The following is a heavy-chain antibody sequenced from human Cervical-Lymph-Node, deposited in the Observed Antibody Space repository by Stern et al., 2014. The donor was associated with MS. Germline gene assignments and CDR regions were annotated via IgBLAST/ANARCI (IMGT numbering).Heavy chain of an antibody. D-gene: IGHD3-3*01. CDR3: ARGSGTAYDLRGDY. V-gene: IGHV1-2*02. J-gene: IGHJ4*01. Sequence: QVQLGQSGAEARAPGASMKVSCKASGYIFTDYYLHWVRQAPGQGLEWLGWTTPNSGGTNYAQNFQGRVTMTRDTSISTAYMELRWLGSADTAVYYCARGSGTAYDLRGDYWGQGTLVTVSS. CDR1: GYIFTDYY. CDR2: TTPNSGGT.